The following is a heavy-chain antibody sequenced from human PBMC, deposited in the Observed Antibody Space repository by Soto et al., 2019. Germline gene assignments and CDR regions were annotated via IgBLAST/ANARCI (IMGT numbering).Heavy chain of an antibody. Sequence: SETLSLTCTVSGGSISSGGYYWSWIRQHPGKGLEWIGYIYCSGSTYYNPSLKSRVTISVDTSKNQFSLKLSSVTAADTAVYYCARDLGGNYYDSSGFNWFDPWGQGTLVTVSS. CDR3: ARDLGGNYYDSSGFNWFDP. V-gene: IGHV4-31*03. CDR1: GGSISSGGYY. D-gene: IGHD3-22*01. CDR2: IYCSGST. J-gene: IGHJ5*02.